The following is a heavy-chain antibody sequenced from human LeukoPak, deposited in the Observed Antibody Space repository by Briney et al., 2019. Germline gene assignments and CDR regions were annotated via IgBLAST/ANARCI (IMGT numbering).Heavy chain of an antibody. D-gene: IGHD3-9*01. Sequence: SETLSLTCAVSGGSISSYYWSWIRQPPGKGLEWIGYIYYSGSTNYNPSLKSRVTISVDTSKNQFSLKLSSVTAADTAVYYCARTYYDITRSWFDPWGQGTLVTVSS. V-gene: IGHV4-59*01. CDR3: ARTYYDITRSWFDP. J-gene: IGHJ5*02. CDR1: GGSISSYY. CDR2: IYYSGST.